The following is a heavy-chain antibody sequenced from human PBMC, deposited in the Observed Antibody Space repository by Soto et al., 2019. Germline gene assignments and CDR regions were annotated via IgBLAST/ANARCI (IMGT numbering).Heavy chain of an antibody. CDR1: GFTISSFA. J-gene: IGHJ4*02. V-gene: IGHV3-23*01. CDR2: LGRSGGST. CDR3: TKPSTSGWYSD. D-gene: IGHD6-13*01. Sequence: EVQLLESGGGLVQPGGSLRLSCAVSGFTISSFAMSWVRQAPGKGLEWVAALGRSGGSTYYADSVKGRFTISRDTSKNTLYLQMNSLRVEDSAVYCCTKPSTSGWYSDWGQGTLVTVSS.